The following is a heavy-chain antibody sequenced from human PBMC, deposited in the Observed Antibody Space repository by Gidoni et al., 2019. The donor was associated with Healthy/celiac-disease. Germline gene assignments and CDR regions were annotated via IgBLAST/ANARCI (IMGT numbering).Heavy chain of an antibody. CDR3: ASLVVPAANSDY. Sequence: QVQLVQSGAEVTKPGYLVNISGKASGGPFRSYTISRVRQAPGQGLEWMGRIIPSLGIANYAQKFQGRVTITADKSTSTDYMELSSLRSEDTAVYYCASLVVPAANSDYWGQGTLVTVSA. CDR1: GGPFRSYT. V-gene: IGHV1-69*02. J-gene: IGHJ4*02. D-gene: IGHD2-2*01. CDR2: IIPSLGIA.